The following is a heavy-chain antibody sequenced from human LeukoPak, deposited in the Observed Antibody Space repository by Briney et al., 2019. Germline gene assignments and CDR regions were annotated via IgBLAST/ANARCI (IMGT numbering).Heavy chain of an antibody. V-gene: IGHV4-4*07. CDR2: LYNNGST. Sequence: PSETLSLTCTVSGGSLWSFYWSWVRQPAGKGLEWIGRLYNNGSTNYSPSLKSRVIMSFDPSKNQFSLKLSSVTAADTAVYYCARLPLRRYFGGIDYWGQGTLVTVSS. CDR3: ARLPLRRYFGGIDY. J-gene: IGHJ4*02. CDR1: GGSLWSFY. D-gene: IGHD3-9*01.